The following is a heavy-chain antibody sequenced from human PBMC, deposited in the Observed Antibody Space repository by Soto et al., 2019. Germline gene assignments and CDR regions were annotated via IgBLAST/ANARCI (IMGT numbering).Heavy chain of an antibody. CDR1: GGTFSSYA. D-gene: IGHD2-21*02. CDR2: IIPIFGTA. J-gene: IGHJ3*02. CDR3: ARNLPAYCGGDCYLHDAFDI. Sequence: ASVKVSCKASGGTFSSYAISWVRQAPGQGLEWMGGIIPIFGTANYAQKFQGRVTITADKSTSTAYMELSSLRSEDTAVYYCARNLPAYCGGDCYLHDAFDIWGQGTMVTVSS. V-gene: IGHV1-69*06.